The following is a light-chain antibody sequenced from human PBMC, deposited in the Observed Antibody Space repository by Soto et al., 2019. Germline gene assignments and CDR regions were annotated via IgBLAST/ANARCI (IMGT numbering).Light chain of an antibody. V-gene: IGKV4-1*01. CDR3: QQYYTTPLT. Sequence: DIVMTQSPDSLAVSLGERATIKCKSSQSVLFTSNNKNYLAWFQQKPRQPPKLLVSWASTRESGVPDRFSGSGSGTDFTLTISSLQAEDVAFYYCQQYYTTPLTFGGGTKVEIK. CDR2: WAS. J-gene: IGKJ4*01. CDR1: QSVLFTSNNKNY.